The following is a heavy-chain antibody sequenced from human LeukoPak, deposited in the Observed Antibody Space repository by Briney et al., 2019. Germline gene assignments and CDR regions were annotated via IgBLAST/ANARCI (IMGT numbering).Heavy chain of an antibody. CDR2: ISGSGGST. CDR1: GFTFSSYA. D-gene: IGHD6-19*01. CDR3: AKFTGGWYGSENFDY. J-gene: IGHJ4*02. Sequence: GGSLRLSCAASGFTFSSYAMSWVRQAPGKGLEWVSAISGSGGSTYYADSVKGRFTISRDNSKNTLYLQMNSLRAEDTAVYYCAKFTGGWYGSENFDYWGQGTLVTVSS. V-gene: IGHV3-23*01.